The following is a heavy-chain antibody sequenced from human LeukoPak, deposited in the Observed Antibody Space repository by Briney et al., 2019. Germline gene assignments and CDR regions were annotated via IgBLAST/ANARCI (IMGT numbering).Heavy chain of an antibody. D-gene: IGHD5-12*01. Sequence: PGGSLRLSCAASGFAFSNYWMHWVRQAPGKGLVWVSRINSDESSTSFADSVRGRFAISRDNAKNTVDLQMNSLRAEDTAVYYCVYGRGYILASWGQGIPVTVSS. V-gene: IGHV3-74*01. CDR3: VYGRGYILAS. CDR2: INSDESST. J-gene: IGHJ4*02. CDR1: GFAFSNYW.